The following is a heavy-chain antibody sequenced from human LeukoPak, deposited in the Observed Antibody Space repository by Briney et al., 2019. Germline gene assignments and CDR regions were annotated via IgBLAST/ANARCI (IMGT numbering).Heavy chain of an antibody. CDR2: IRSKAYGGTT. Sequence: PGGSLRLSCTASGFTFGDYAMSWFRQAPGKGLEWVGFIRSKAYGGTTEYAASVKGRFTISRDDSKSIAYLQMNSLKTEDTAVYYCTRRSSTDYYYYGMDVWGQGTTVTVSS. J-gene: IGHJ6*02. CDR1: GFTFGDYA. V-gene: IGHV3-49*03. CDR3: TRRSSTDYYYYGMDV. D-gene: IGHD2-2*01.